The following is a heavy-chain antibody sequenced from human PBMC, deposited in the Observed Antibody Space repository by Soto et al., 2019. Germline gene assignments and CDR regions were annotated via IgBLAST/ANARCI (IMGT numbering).Heavy chain of an antibody. Sequence: ARGSLRLSFGASGFTLSSYSLNLGRPAPGKGLEWVSSISSSSSYIYYADSVKGRFTISRDNAKNSLYLQMNSLRAEDTAVYYCARTLNYGSGSYYDYWGQGTLVTVSS. CDR2: ISSSSSYI. D-gene: IGHD3-10*01. J-gene: IGHJ4*02. V-gene: IGHV3-21*01. CDR1: GFTLSSYS. CDR3: ARTLNYGSGSYYDY.